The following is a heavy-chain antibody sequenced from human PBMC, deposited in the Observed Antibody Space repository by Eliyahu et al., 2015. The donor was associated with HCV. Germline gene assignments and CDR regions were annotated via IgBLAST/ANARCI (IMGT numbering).Heavy chain of an antibody. CDR3: VRKRGGRAYYAD. CDR1: DYSISTDNW. V-gene: IGHV4-28*01. CDR2: IYYSGGT. D-gene: IGHD2-15*01. Sequence: DTLSLTCAVSDYSISTDNWWTWIRQPPGKGLEWIGYIYYSGGTYYNPSLKSRLTMSVDTSRNQFSLRLSSVTAVDTAVYYCVRKRGGRAYYADWGQGTLVTVSS. J-gene: IGHJ4*02.